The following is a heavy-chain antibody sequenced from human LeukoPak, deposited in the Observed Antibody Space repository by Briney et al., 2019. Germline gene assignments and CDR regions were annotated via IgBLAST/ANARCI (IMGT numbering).Heavy chain of an antibody. CDR2: INPNSGGT. CDR1: GYTFTGYY. V-gene: IGHV1-2*02. CDR3: ARAKDIVVVPAAFYFDY. J-gene: IGHJ4*02. D-gene: IGHD2-2*01. Sequence: ASVKVSCKASGYTFTGYYMHWVRQAPGQGLEWMGWINPNSGGTNYAQKFQGRVTMTRGTSISTAYMELSRLRSDDTAVYYCARAKDIVVVPAAFYFDYWGQGTLVTVSS.